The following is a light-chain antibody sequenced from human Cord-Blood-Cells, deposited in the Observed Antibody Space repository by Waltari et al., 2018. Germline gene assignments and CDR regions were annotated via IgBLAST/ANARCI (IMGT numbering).Light chain of an antibody. J-gene: IGLJ1*01. V-gene: IGLV2-23*01. CDR1: SSDVGRYNL. CDR2: EGI. CDR3: CSYAGSSNYV. Sequence: QSALTQPASVSGAPGQSITISCTGTSSDVGRYNLVSWDQTHQGKAPKRMIYEGINRPSGVSHLFSGSKSCNTASLKISGLQAEDEADYYCCSYAGSSNYVFGTGTKVTVL.